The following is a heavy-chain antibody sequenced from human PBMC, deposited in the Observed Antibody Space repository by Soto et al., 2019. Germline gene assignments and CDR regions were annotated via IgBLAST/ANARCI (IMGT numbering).Heavy chain of an antibody. J-gene: IGHJ6*02. D-gene: IGHD3-3*01. CDR2: ISWDGGST. CDR1: GFTFDDYA. Sequence: ESGGVVVQPGGSLRLSCAASGFTFDDYAMHWVRQAPGKGLEWVSLISWDGGSTYYADSVKGRFTISRDNSKNSLYLQMNSLRAEDTALYYCAKDLDFWSGPYYYYGMDVWGQGTTVTVSS. V-gene: IGHV3-43D*04. CDR3: AKDLDFWSGPYYYYGMDV.